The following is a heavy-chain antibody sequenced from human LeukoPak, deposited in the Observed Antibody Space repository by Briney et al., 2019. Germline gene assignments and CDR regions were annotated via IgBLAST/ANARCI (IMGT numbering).Heavy chain of an antibody. CDR1: GGSFSGYY. Sequence: KTSETLSLTCAVYGGSFSGYYWSWIRQPPGKGLEWIGEINHSGSTNYNPSLKSRVTISVDTSKNQFSLKLSSVTAADTAVYYCARGFGVVTFWLDPWGQGTLVTVSS. CDR2: INHSGST. J-gene: IGHJ5*02. V-gene: IGHV4-34*01. D-gene: IGHD3-3*01. CDR3: ARGFGVVTFWLDP.